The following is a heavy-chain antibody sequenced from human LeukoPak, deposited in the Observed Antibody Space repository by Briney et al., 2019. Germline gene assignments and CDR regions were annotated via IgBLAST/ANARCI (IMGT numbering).Heavy chain of an antibody. CDR3: AKDSPYYGMDV. V-gene: IGHV3-30*18. J-gene: IGHJ6*02. CDR1: GFTFSSYG. CDR2: ISYDGSNK. Sequence: GRSLRLSCAASGFTFSSYGMHWVRQAPGKWLEWVAVISYDGSNKYYADSVKGRFTISRDNSKNTLYLQMNSLRAEDTAVYYCAKDSPYYGMDVWGQGTTVTVSS.